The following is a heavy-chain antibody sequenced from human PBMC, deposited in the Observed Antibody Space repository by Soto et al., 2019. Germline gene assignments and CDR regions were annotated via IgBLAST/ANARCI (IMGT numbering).Heavy chain of an antibody. CDR2: INHSGST. CDR3: ARHPGYGLYYFDY. V-gene: IGHV4-34*01. J-gene: IGHJ4*02. Sequence: SETLSLTCAVYGGSFSGYYWSWIRQPPGKGLEWIGEINHSGSTYYNPSLKSRVTISVDTSKNQFSLKLSSVTAADTAVYYCARHPGYGLYYFDYWGQGTLGTVSS. D-gene: IGHD5-18*01. CDR1: GGSFSGYY.